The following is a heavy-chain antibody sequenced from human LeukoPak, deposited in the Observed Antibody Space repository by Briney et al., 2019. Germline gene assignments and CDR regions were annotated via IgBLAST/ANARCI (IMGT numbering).Heavy chain of an antibody. CDR2: VSNSGST. CDR1: GGSISSHY. CDR3: GRDALVGYFSYYYMDV. V-gene: IGHV4-59*11. D-gene: IGHD2-15*01. Sequence: PSETLSLTCTVSGGSISSHYWTWIRQSPVKGLEWIGDVSNSGSTSYNPSLKSRVTISIDTSKNQFSLKLSSVTAADTAVYYCGRDALVGYFSYYYMDVWGKGTTVTVSS. J-gene: IGHJ6*03.